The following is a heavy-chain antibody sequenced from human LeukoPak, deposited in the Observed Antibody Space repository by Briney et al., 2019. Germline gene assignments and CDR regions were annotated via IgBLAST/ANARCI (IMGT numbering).Heavy chain of an antibody. D-gene: IGHD1-1*01. Sequence: GGSLRLSCAASGLTFRSYARTWVRQAPGKGLEWVSTISDSGGATYYADSVKGRFTISRDNSKNTLYLQMNSLRAEDTAVYYCAKEDRTGYHYGMDVWGQGTTVTVSS. V-gene: IGHV3-23*01. CDR2: ISDSGGAT. CDR3: AKEDRTGYHYGMDV. CDR1: GLTFRSYA. J-gene: IGHJ6*02.